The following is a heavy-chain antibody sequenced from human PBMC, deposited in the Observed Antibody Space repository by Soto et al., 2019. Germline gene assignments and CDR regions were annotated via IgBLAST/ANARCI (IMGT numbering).Heavy chain of an antibody. V-gene: IGHV4-31*03. D-gene: IGHD1-26*01. J-gene: IGHJ4*02. Sequence: SETLSLTCTVSGGSISSGDYYWSWIRQPPGKGLEWIGEINHSGSTNYNPSLKSRVTISVDTSKNQFSLKLSSVTAADTAVYYCARVIVGATHFDYWGQGTLVTVSS. CDR2: INHSGST. CDR1: GGSISSGDYY. CDR3: ARVIVGATHFDY.